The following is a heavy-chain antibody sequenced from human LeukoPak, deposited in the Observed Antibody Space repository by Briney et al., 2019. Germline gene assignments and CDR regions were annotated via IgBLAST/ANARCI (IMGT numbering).Heavy chain of an antibody. D-gene: IGHD6-13*01. CDR2: INHSGST. J-gene: IGHJ5*02. Sequence: PSETLSLTCAGYGVSFSGYYWSWIRQPPGKGLEWIGEINHSGSTNYNPSLKSRVTISVDTSKNQFSLKLSSVTAADAAVYYCAREGSSWYTNWFDPWGQGTLVTVSS. CDR1: GVSFSGYY. V-gene: IGHV4-34*01. CDR3: AREGSSWYTNWFDP.